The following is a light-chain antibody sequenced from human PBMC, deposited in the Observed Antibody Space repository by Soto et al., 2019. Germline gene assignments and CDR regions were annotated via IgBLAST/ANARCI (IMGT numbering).Light chain of an antibody. CDR3: SSYTSIGALV. CDR1: SSDVGGYNY. V-gene: IGLV2-14*01. Sequence: QSALTQPASVSGSPGQSITISCTGTSSDVGGYNYVSWYQQHPDKAPKLMIYEVSNRPSGVSNRFSGSKSGNTASLTISGLQADDEADYYCSSYTSIGALVFGTGTKLTVL. J-gene: IGLJ1*01. CDR2: EVS.